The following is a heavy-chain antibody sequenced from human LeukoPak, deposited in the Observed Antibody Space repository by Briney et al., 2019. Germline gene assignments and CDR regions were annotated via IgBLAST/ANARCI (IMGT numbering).Heavy chain of an antibody. Sequence: GGSLRLSCAASGFIFIAYTMNWVRQAPGKGLEWVSSISSSSTYKYYADSVKGRFTISRDNAQNSVYLQMNSLRAEDTAVYYCARVAQYYYDSSGYYCPDYWGQGTLVTVSS. CDR1: GFIFIAYT. V-gene: IGHV3-21*01. J-gene: IGHJ4*02. CDR3: ARVAQYYYDSSGYYCPDY. CDR2: ISSSSTYK. D-gene: IGHD3-22*01.